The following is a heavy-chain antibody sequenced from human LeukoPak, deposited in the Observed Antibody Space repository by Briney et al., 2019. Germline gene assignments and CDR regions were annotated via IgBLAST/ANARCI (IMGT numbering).Heavy chain of an antibody. CDR2: ISSGGTTI. Sequence: GGSLRLSCAASGFTFRSFEMNWLRQAPGKGLEWISYISSGGTTIYYADSVKGRFTISRDNSKNTLYLQMNSLRAEDTAVYYCARKQAFDIWGQGIMVTVSS. CDR1: GFTFRSFE. J-gene: IGHJ3*02. V-gene: IGHV3-48*03. D-gene: IGHD6-13*01. CDR3: ARKQAFDI.